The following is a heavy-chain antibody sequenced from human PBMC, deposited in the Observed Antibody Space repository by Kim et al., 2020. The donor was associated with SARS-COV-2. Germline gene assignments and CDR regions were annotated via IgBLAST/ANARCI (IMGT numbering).Heavy chain of an antibody. D-gene: IGHD6-13*01. Sequence: GGSLRLSCAASGFTFSSYWMHWVHQAPGKGLVWVSRINSDGSSTSYADSVKGRFTISRDNAKNTLYLQMNSLRAEDTAVYYCARASYSSSWYYKLTHWFDPWGQGTLVTVSS. CDR1: GFTFSSYW. V-gene: IGHV3-74*01. CDR2: INSDGSST. J-gene: IGHJ5*02. CDR3: ARASYSSSWYYKLTHWFDP.